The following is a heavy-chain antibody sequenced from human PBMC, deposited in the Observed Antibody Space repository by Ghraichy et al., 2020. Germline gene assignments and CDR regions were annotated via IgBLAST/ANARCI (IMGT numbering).Heavy chain of an antibody. D-gene: IGHD3-16*01. CDR3: TTDLGELRFGGWGWLDS. CDR1: GFTFSNAW. J-gene: IGHJ3*02. Sequence: GSLRISCAASGFTFSNAWMNWVRQAPGKGLEWDGSIKSKTDGGTTDYAAPVKGRFTISRDDSKNTLYLQMNSMKTEDTAVYYCTTDLGELRFGGWGWLDSWGQGTMVTVS. CDR2: IKSKTDGGTT. V-gene: IGHV3-15*01.